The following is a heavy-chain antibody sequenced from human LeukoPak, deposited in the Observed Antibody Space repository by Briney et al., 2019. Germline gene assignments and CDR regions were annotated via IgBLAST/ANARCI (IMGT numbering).Heavy chain of an antibody. D-gene: IGHD6-13*01. V-gene: IGHV4-34*01. CDR1: GGSFSGYY. J-gene: IGHJ6*02. CDR3: ARADSSSLSYGMDV. CDR2: IDHSGST. Sequence: SETLSLTCAVYGGSFSGYYWSWIRQPPGKGLEWLGEIDHSGSTNYNPSLKSRVTISVDTSKNQFSLTLSSVTAADTAVYYCARADSSSLSYGMDVWGQGTTVTVSS.